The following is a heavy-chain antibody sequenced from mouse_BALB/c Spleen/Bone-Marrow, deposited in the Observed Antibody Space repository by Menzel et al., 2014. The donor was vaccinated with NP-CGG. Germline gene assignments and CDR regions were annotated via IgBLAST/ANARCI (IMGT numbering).Heavy chain of an antibody. V-gene: IGHV5-9-3*01. CDR3: ARSGVCGYYF. D-gene: IGHD2-3*01. CDR2: ISSGGSYT. Sequence: EVKVVESGGGLVKPGGSLKLSCAASGFTFSSYAMSWVRQTPEKGLEWVATISSGGSYTYYPDSVKGRFTISRDNAKNTLYLQMSSLRSEDTAMYYCARSGVCGYYFGGQGTTLTVSS. J-gene: IGHJ2*01. CDR1: GFTFSSYA.